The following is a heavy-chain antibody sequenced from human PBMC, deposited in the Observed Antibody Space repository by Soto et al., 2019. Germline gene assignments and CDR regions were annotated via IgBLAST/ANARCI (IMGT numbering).Heavy chain of an antibody. CDR2: IYWDEDK. J-gene: IGHJ4*02. Sequence: QITLKESGPTLVKPTQTLTSTCTFSGFSLSTRGVAVGWFRQPPGKALEWLALIYWDEDKWYSPSLKSRLTITDDTSKNQVVLTTTNMDPVDTATYYCAHRPRGYAYYFDYWGQGTLVTVSS. V-gene: IGHV2-5*02. D-gene: IGHD5-12*01. CDR1: GFSLSTRGVA. CDR3: AHRPRGYAYYFDY.